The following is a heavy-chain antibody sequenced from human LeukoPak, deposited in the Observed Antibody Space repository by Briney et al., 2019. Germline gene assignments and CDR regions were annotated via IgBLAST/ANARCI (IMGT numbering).Heavy chain of an antibody. D-gene: IGHD2-15*01. CDR2: INHSGST. Sequence: SETLSLTCAVYGGSLSGYYWRWIRQPPGKGLEWIGEINHSGSTNYNPSLKSRVTISIDTSKNQFSLKVSSVTAADTAVYYCANSLGYCSGGSCYSEYNYLDPWGQGTLVTVSS. CDR1: GGSLSGYY. V-gene: IGHV4-34*01. CDR3: ANSLGYCSGGSCYSEYNYLDP. J-gene: IGHJ5*02.